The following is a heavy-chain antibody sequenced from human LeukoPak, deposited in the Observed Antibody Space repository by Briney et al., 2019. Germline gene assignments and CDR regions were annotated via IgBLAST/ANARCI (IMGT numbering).Heavy chain of an antibody. D-gene: IGHD5-18*01. V-gene: IGHV1-3*04. CDR2: INTGNGNT. CDR3: ARDRAMADY. J-gene: IGHJ4*02. Sequence: ASVKVSCKASGYIFTSYPIHWVRQAPGQRLEWMGWINTGNGNTKYSQKFEGRVTVTRDTSATAAYMELSSLRSEDTAVYYCARDRAMADYWGQGTLVTVSS. CDR1: GYIFTSYP.